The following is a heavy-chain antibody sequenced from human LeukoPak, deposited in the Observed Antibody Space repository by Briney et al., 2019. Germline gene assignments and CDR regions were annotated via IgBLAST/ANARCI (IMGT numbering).Heavy chain of an antibody. CDR1: GYTFTSYD. CDR3: ARYGDILTNMDV. CDR2: MNPNSGNT. D-gene: IGHD3-9*01. V-gene: IGHV1-8*01. Sequence: ASVKVSCKASGYTFTSYDINWVRQATGPGLEWMGWMNPNSGNTGYAQKFQGRVTMTRNTSISTAYMELSSLRSEDTAVYYCARYGDILTNMDVWGKGTTVTVSS. J-gene: IGHJ6*03.